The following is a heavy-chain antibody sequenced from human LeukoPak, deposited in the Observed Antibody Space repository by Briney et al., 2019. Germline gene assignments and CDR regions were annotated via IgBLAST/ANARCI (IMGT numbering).Heavy chain of an antibody. CDR3: AKDIFVRRNYYYMDV. Sequence: GRSLRLSCAASGFTFDDYAMHWVRQAPGKGLEWVSGTSWDSGSLGYADSVKGRFTISRDNAKDSLYLQMNSLRAEDTALYYCAKDIFVRRNYYYMDVWGKGTTVTVSS. D-gene: IGHD3-10*02. CDR1: GFTFDDYA. J-gene: IGHJ6*03. CDR2: TSWDSGSL. V-gene: IGHV3-9*01.